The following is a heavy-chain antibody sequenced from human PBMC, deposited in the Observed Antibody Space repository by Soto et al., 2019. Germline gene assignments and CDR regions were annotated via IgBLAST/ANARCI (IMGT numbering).Heavy chain of an antibody. J-gene: IGHJ6*02. CDR1: GYTFTGYY. Sequence: ASVKVSCKASGYTFTGYYMHWVRQAPGQGLEWMGWINPNSGGTNYAQKFQGRVTMTRDTSISTAYMELSRLRSDDTAVYYCARDLEYCSSTRCYPYYYYGMDVWGQGTTVTVSS. V-gene: IGHV1-2*02. D-gene: IGHD2-2*01. CDR2: INPNSGGT. CDR3: ARDLEYCSSTRCYPYYYYGMDV.